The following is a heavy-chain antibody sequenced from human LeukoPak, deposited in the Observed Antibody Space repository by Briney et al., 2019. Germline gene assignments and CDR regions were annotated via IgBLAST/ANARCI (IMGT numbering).Heavy chain of an antibody. CDR2: IYYSGST. CDR1: GGSISSYY. D-gene: IGHD1-26*01. J-gene: IGHJ5*02. Sequence: SETLSLTCTVSGGSISSYYWSWIRQPPGKGLEWIGYIYYSGSTNYNPSLKSRVTISVDTSKNQFSLKLSSVTAADTAVYYCARDVWATSLRWFDPWGQGTLVTVSS. CDR3: ARDVWATSLRWFDP. V-gene: IGHV4-59*01.